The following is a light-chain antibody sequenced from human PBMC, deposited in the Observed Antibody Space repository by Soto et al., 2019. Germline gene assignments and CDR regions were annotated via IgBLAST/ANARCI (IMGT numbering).Light chain of an antibody. CDR3: QRYCSSPGLFT. J-gene: IGKJ3*01. Sequence: EIVLTQSPGSLSLSPGERATLSCRASQSVSNNYLAWYQQKPGQAPRLLIYGASSRATAIPDRFSGSGSGTDFTLTISRLEPEDFALYYCQRYCSSPGLFTFGPGTKVDIK. CDR1: QSVSNNY. V-gene: IGKV3-20*01. CDR2: GAS.